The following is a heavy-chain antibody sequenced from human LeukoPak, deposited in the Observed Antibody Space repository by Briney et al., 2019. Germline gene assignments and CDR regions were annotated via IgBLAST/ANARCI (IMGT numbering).Heavy chain of an antibody. Sequence: PGGSLRLSCAASGFTFSSYAMSWVRQAPGKGLEWVSAISGSGGSTYYADSVKGRFTISRDNSKNTLYLQMNSLRAEDTAVYYCAKDLHYCSGGSCYSGWFDPWGQGTLVTVSP. CDR3: AKDLHYCSGGSCYSGWFDP. V-gene: IGHV3-23*01. CDR1: GFTFSSYA. CDR2: ISGSGGST. J-gene: IGHJ5*02. D-gene: IGHD2-15*01.